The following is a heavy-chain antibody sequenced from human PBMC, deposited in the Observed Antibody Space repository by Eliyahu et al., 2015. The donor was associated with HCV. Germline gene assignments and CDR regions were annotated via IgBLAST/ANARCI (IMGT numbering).Heavy chain of an antibody. CDR3: ARDPLSYGDYRYYFDY. CDR1: GGTFSSYA. D-gene: IGHD4-17*01. J-gene: IGHJ4*02. CDR2: IVPILGIA. V-gene: IGHV1-69*04. Sequence: QVQLVQSGAEVKKPGSSVKVSCKASGGTFSSYAISWVRQAPGQGLEWMGRIVPILGIANYAQKFQGRVTITADKSTSTAYMELSSLRSEDTAVYYCARDPLSYGDYRYYFDYWGQGTLVTVSS.